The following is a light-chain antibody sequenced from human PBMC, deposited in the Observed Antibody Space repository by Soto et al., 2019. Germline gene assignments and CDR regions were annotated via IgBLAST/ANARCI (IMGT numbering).Light chain of an antibody. CDR2: DTK. CDR1: NGDVTSRQF. J-gene: IGLJ2*01. V-gene: IGLV7-46*01. CDR3: MLAHSSSRPGI. Sequence: QAVLTQEPSVTVSPGGTVTLTCGTSNGDVTSRQFAYWFQQKPGQAPRTLIYDTKEKHSCTPARFSGSLLGGKSALTLSGAQPEDEGDYYGMLAHSSSRPGIVGGGTKVTVL.